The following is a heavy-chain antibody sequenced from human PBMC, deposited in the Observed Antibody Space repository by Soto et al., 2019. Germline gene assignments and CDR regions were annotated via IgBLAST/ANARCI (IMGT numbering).Heavy chain of an antibody. CDR2: IYPGDSDT. Sequence: EVQLVQSGAEVKKPGESLKISCKGSGYSFTSYWIGWVRQMPGKGLEWMGIIYPGDSDTRYSPSFQGQVTISADKSISTAHLQWSSLKASNTAMYYCARRPIFGVGIRDNGMDVWGQGTTVTVSS. D-gene: IGHD3-3*01. CDR1: GYSFTSYW. J-gene: IGHJ6*02. CDR3: ARRPIFGVGIRDNGMDV. V-gene: IGHV5-51*01.